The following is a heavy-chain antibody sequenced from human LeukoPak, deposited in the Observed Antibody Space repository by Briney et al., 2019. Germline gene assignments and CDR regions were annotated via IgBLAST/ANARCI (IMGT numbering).Heavy chain of an antibody. CDR1: GYTFTSHY. J-gene: IGHJ4*02. V-gene: IGHV1-46*01. Sequence: ASVKVSCKASGYTFTSHYIHWVRQAPGQGLEWMGIINPSGGSASYVHNFQGRVTMTRDTSTSTLYMELANLTSEDTAVYYCAREDLEGWGSGFDYWGQGTRVTVSS. CDR2: INPSGGSA. D-gene: IGHD3-10*01. CDR3: AREDLEGWGSGFDY.